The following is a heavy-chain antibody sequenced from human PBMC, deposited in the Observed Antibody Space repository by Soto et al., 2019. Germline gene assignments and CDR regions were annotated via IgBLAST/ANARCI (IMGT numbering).Heavy chain of an antibody. Sequence: VGSLRLSCAASGFTFSSYAMSWVRQAPGKGLEWVSAISGSGGSTYYADSVKGRFTISRDNSKNTLYLQMNSLRAEDTAVYYCAKVSSGDYYDSSGLPFYWGQGTLVTVSS. J-gene: IGHJ4*02. CDR3: AKVSSGDYYDSSGLPFY. V-gene: IGHV3-23*01. CDR1: GFTFSSYA. CDR2: ISGSGGST. D-gene: IGHD3-22*01.